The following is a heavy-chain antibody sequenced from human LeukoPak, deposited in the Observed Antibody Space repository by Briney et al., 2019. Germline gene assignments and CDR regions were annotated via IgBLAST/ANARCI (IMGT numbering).Heavy chain of an antibody. CDR1: GFTFSSYA. CDR2: IPYDGSNK. J-gene: IGHJ5*02. Sequence: GGSLRLSCAASGFTFSSYAMHWVRQAPGKGLEWVALIPYDGSNKYYADSVKGRFTISRDNAKNSLYLQMNSLRAEDTAVYYCARDHYDYVWGSYRPAGFRFDPWGQGTLVTVSS. CDR3: ARDHYDYVWGSYRPAGFRFDP. V-gene: IGHV3-30*04. D-gene: IGHD3-16*02.